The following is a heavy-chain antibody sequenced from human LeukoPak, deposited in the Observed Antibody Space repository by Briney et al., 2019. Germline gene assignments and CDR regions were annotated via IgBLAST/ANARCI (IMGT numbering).Heavy chain of an antibody. CDR2: IYHSGST. V-gene: IGHV4-38-2*02. D-gene: IGHD4-17*01. CDR3: ARGGRLRIDY. J-gene: IGHJ4*02. CDR1: GYSISSGYY. Sequence: SETLSLTCTVSGYSISSGYYWGWIRQPPGKGLEWIGSIYHSGSTYYNPSLKSRVTISVDTSKNQFSLKLSSVTAADTAVYYCARGGRLRIDYWGQGTLVTVSS.